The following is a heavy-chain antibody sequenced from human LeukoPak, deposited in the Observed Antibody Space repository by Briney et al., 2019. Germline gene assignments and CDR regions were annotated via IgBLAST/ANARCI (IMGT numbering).Heavy chain of an antibody. Sequence: SETLSLTCAVYGGSFSGYYWSWIRQPPGKGLEWIGSIYYSGSTYYNPSLKSRVTISVDTSKNQFSLKLSSVTAADTAVYYCARDDCSSTSCYWAKSDWFDPWGQGTLVTVSS. V-gene: IGHV4-34*01. CDR2: IYYSGST. D-gene: IGHD2-2*01. J-gene: IGHJ5*02. CDR1: GGSFSGYY. CDR3: ARDDCSSTSCYWAKSDWFDP.